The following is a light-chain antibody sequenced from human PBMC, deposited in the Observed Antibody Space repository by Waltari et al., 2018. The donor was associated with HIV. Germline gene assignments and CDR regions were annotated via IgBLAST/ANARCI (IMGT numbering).Light chain of an antibody. V-gene: IGLV3-9*01. CDR1: NIGPTD. J-gene: IGLJ2*01. Sequence: SYELTQPFSVSVALGQTARITCGGSNIGPTDAPWYQQKPGQAPLLLIFNDIHRPSGVPERFSASKSRNMATLTIIGAQVGDEAAYYCQVWHYTVVFGGGTKVTVL. CDR3: QVWHYTVV. CDR2: NDI.